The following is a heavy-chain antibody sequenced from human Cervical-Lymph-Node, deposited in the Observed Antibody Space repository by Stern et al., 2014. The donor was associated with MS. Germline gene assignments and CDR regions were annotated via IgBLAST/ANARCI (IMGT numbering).Heavy chain of an antibody. V-gene: IGHV4-39*01. CDR3: ARLQGARLYPFFDY. Sequence: QVQLQESGPGLVKPSETLSLTCTVSGVSISSSNYYWGWIRQPPGKGLEWIGTVYYDGNTYYNPSLKSRVTIYVDAPKNQFSLRVNSMTAADTALFYCARLQGARLYPFFDYWGQGILVTVSS. J-gene: IGHJ4*02. CDR2: VYYDGNT. CDR1: GVSISSSNYY. D-gene: IGHD4-23*01.